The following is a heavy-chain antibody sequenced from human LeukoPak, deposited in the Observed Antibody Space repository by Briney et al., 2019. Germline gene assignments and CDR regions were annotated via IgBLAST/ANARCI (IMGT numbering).Heavy chain of an antibody. V-gene: IGHV1-2*02. J-gene: IGHJ5*02. CDR1: GYTFTGYY. D-gene: IGHD1-26*01. Sequence: ASVKVSCKASGYTFTGYYMHWGRQAPGQGLEWMGWINPNSGGTNYAQKFQGRVPMTRAASISTAYMELSRLRSDDTAVYYCARASRELLPFDPWGQGTLVTVSS. CDR2: INPNSGGT. CDR3: ARASRELLPFDP.